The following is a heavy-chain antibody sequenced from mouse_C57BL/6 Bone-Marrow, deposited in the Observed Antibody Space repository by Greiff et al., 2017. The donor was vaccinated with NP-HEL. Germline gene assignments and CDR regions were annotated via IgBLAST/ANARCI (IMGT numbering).Heavy chain of an antibody. Sequence: VKLVESGAELVKPGASVKISCKASGYAFSSYWMNWVKQRPGKGLEWIGQIYPGDGDTNYNGKFKGKATLTADKSSSTAYMQLSSLTSEDSAVYFCARGGTTGVGRGFAYWGQGTLVTVSA. D-gene: IGHD1-1*01. J-gene: IGHJ3*01. CDR1: GYAFSSYW. CDR3: ARGGTTGVGRGFAY. CDR2: IYPGDGDT. V-gene: IGHV1-80*01.